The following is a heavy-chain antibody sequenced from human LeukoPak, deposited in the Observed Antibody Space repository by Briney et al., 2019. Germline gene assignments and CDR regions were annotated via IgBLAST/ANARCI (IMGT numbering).Heavy chain of an antibody. D-gene: IGHD3-22*01. CDR2: MNPNSGNT. V-gene: IGHV1-8*01. CDR1: GYTFTSYD. J-gene: IGHJ4*02. CDR3: ERVGSSGHFDY. Sequence: SSVKVSCKASGYTFTSYDINWVRPTTGQGLEWMGWMNPNSGNTGYAQKFQGRVTMTRNASISTVYMELSSLRSEDTAVYYCERVGSSGHFDYWGQGTLVTVSS.